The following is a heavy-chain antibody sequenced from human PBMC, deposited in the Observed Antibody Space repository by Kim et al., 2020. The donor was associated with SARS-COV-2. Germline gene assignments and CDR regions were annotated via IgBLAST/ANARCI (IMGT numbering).Heavy chain of an antibody. J-gene: IGHJ6*03. CDR3: ARVSLPVPAANVYYYYYYYMDV. CDR2: ISSSGSPI. CDR1: GFTFSSYE. D-gene: IGHD2-2*01. Sequence: GGSLRLSCAASGFTFSSYEMNWVRQAPGKGLEWVSYISSSGSPIYYADSVKGRFTISRDNAKNSLYLQMNSLRAEDTAVYYCARVSLPVPAANVYYYYYYYMDVWGKGTTVTVSS. V-gene: IGHV3-48*03.